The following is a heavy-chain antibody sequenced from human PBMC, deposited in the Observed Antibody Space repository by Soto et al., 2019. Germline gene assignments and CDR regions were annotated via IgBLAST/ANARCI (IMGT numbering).Heavy chain of an antibody. CDR2: ITGSGTTI. V-gene: IGHV3-48*03. CDR1: GFPFSSYK. CDR3: ARRSFSGAFDY. D-gene: IGHD3-10*01. Sequence: PGGSLRLSCAASGFPFSSYKMNWVRQAPGKGLEWVSYITGSGTTIYHADSVKGRFTTSRDNAKNSLYLQMNSLRAEDTAVYYCARRSFSGAFDYWGQGTLVTVSS. J-gene: IGHJ4*02.